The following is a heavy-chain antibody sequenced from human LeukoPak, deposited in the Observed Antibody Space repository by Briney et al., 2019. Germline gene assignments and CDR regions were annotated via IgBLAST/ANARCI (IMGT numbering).Heavy chain of an antibody. CDR1: GGSISSHY. J-gene: IGHJ4*02. Sequence: SETLSLTCTVSGGSISSHYWSWIRQPPGKGLEWIGYIYYSGSTIYNPSLKSRVTISVDTSKNQFSLKLSSVTAADTAVYYCARERGYGSGLFDYWGQGTLVTVSS. V-gene: IGHV4-59*11. CDR2: IYYSGST. CDR3: ARERGYGSGLFDY. D-gene: IGHD3-10*01.